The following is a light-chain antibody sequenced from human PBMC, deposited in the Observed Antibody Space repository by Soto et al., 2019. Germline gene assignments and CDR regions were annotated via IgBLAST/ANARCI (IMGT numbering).Light chain of an antibody. CDR1: QSVSSSY. J-gene: IGKJ2*01. Sequence: IVLTQSPGTLSLSPGERATLSCRASQSVSSSYLAWYQQKPGQAPRLLIYGASSRATGIPDRFSGSGSGTDFTLTISRLEPEVFAVYYCQQYGSSPYTFGQGTKLEIK. CDR3: QQYGSSPYT. V-gene: IGKV3-20*01. CDR2: GAS.